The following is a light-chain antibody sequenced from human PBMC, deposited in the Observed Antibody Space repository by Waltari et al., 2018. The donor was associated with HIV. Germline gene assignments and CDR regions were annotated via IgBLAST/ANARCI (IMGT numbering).Light chain of an antibody. Sequence: QSALTQPPSVSGSPGQSVTISFTGTSSDVGTYNRVSWYQQPPGTAPKVVIYEVSNRPSGVPDRFSGSKSGNTASLTISGLQAEDEADYYCSSFTTSSTLIFGGGTRLTVL. CDR2: EVS. V-gene: IGLV2-18*02. J-gene: IGLJ2*01. CDR1: SSDVGTYNR. CDR3: SSFTTSSTLI.